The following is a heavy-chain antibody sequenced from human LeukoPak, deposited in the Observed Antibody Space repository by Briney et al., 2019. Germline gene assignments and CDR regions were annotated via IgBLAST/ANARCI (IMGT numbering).Heavy chain of an antibody. CDR2: IYYTGST. CDR3: AGRVNQLGHWYIDL. V-gene: IGHV4-39*01. J-gene: IGHJ2*01. Sequence: SETLSLTCTVSGGSISSSNYHWAWLRQPPGKGLEWIGSIYYTGSTYYNSSLKSRVTISVDTSENQFSLKLNSVTAADTAVYYCAGRVNQLGHWYIDLWGRGTLVTVSS. CDR1: GGSISSSNYH. D-gene: IGHD2-2*01.